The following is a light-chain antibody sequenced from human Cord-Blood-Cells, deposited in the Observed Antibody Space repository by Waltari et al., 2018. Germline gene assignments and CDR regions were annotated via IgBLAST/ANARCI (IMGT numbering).Light chain of an antibody. CDR2: DVS. V-gene: IGLV2-14*01. CDR3: SSYTSSSTWG. J-gene: IGLJ3*02. Sequence: QSALTQPASVSGSPGQWITLSCPGTSSDVGGYNYVSWYQPHPGKALKLMIYDVSNRPSGVSNRFSGSKSCNTASLTNSGLQAEDEADYYCSSYTSSSTWGFGGGTKLTVL. CDR1: SSDVGGYNY.